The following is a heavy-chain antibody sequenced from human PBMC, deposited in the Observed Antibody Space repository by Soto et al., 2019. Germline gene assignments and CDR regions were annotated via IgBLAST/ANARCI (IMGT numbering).Heavy chain of an antibody. V-gene: IGHV1-69*02. D-gene: IGHD3-10*01. Sequence: QVQLVQSGAEVKRPGSSVKVSCKASGDTFNFYSINWVRQAPGVGLEWVGRVNPILSMSNYAQRFQGRVTMTADKSTSTAYMELRSLRSEDTASYYCASSYGSGYRALDYWGQGALVTVSS. CDR3: ASSYGSGYRALDY. CDR1: GDTFNFYS. CDR2: VNPILSMS. J-gene: IGHJ4*02.